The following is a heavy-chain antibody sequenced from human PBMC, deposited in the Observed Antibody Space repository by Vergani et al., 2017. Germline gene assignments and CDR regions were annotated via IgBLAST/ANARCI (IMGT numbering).Heavy chain of an antibody. J-gene: IGHJ6*02. CDR3: ARLPIWNLGYGMDV. Sequence: EVQLVQSGAEVKKSGESLRISCKVSGYSFTSYWISWVRQRPGKGLEWMGRIDPSDSYTNYSPSFQGHVTISADKSISTAYLQWRSLKASDTAMYYCARLPIWNLGYGMDVWGQGPTVTVSS. CDR1: GYSFTSYW. CDR2: IDPSDSYT. V-gene: IGHV5-10-1*03. D-gene: IGHD1-1*01.